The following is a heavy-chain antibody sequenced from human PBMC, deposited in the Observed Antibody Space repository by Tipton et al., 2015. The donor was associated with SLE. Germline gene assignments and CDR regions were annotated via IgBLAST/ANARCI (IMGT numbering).Heavy chain of an antibody. CDR3: AKGLGAYSSGWRYYYYYMDV. CDR1: TGSFSDYY. CDR2: INHSGST. D-gene: IGHD6-19*01. J-gene: IGHJ6*03. V-gene: IGHV4-34*01. Sequence: TLSLTCTVYTGSFSDYYWSWIRQPPGKGLEWIGEINHSGSTNYNPSLKSRVTISVDTSKNQFSLKLSSVTAADTAVYYCAKGLGAYSSGWRYYYYYMDVWGKGTTVTVSS.